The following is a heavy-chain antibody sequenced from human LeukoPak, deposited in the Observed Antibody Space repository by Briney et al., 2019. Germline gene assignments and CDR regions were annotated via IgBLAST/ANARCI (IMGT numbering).Heavy chain of an antibody. CDR1: GYTFTSYG. V-gene: IGHV1-18*01. Sequence: ASVKVSCKASGYTFTSYGISWVRQAPGQGLEWMGWISAYNGNTNYAQKLQGRVTISRDTSASTAYMELSSLTSEDTAVYYCARDSGEYYFDYWGQGTLVTVSS. CDR2: ISAYNGNT. CDR3: ARDSGEYYFDY. D-gene: IGHD2-15*01. J-gene: IGHJ4*02.